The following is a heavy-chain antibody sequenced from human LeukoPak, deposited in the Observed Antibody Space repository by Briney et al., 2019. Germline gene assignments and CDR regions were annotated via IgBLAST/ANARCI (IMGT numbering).Heavy chain of an antibody. D-gene: IGHD4-17*01. V-gene: IGHV4-39*01. Sequence: PSETLSLTCTVSGDSISSYYWGWIRQPPGKGLEWIGSIYYSGSTYYNPSLKSRVTISVDTSKKQFSLRLSSVTAADTAVYYCARHPMTTVPNSVFWDWFDPWGQGTLVTVSS. CDR2: IYYSGST. CDR3: ARHPMTTVPNSVFWDWFDP. CDR1: GDSISSYY. J-gene: IGHJ5*02.